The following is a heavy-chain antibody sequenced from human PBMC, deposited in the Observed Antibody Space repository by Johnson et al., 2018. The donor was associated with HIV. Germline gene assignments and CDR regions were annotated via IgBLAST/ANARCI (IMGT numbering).Heavy chain of an antibody. D-gene: IGHD6-19*01. Sequence: QVQLVESGGGVVQPGRSLRLSCAASGLTFSSYGMHWVRQAPGKGLEWVAVISYDGSKKYYADSVKGRFTISRDNSKNTLYLQMNSLRAEETAVYYCAKEYSSGWYVAFGIWGQGTMVTVSS. CDR2: ISYDGSKK. J-gene: IGHJ3*02. CDR1: GLTFSSYG. V-gene: IGHV3-30*18. CDR3: AKEYSSGWYVAFGI.